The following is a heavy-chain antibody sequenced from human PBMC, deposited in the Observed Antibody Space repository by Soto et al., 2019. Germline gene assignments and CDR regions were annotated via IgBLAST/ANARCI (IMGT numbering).Heavy chain of an antibody. V-gene: IGHV2-5*02. J-gene: IGHJ4*02. CDR2: IYGDDDK. Sequence: QITLKESGPTLVKPTQTLTLTCTFSGFSLTTSGVGVGCIRQPPGKALEWLALIYGDDDKRYSPSLKSRLTITKDISKNQVVLTMTNMEPVDTATYSCARLTTVITIDYWGQGTLVTVSS. D-gene: IGHD4-17*01. CDR1: GFSLTTSGVG. CDR3: ARLTTVITIDY.